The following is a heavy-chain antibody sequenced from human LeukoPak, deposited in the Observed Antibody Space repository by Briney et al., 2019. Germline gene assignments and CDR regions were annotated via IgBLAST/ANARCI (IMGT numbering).Heavy chain of an antibody. CDR2: IRSKAYGGTT. J-gene: IGHJ6*02. Sequence: GGSLRLSCTASGFTFGDYAMSWVRQAPGKGLGWVGFIRSKAYGGTTEYAASVKGRFTISRDDSKSIAYLQMNSLKTEDTAVYYCTRDDRDIRSPYYYYGMDVWGQGTTVTVSS. CDR3: TRDDRDIRSPYYYYGMDV. V-gene: IGHV3-49*04. CDR1: GFTFGDYA. D-gene: IGHD3-10*01.